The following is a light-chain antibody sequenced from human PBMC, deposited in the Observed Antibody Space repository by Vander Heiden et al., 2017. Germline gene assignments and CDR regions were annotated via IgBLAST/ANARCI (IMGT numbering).Light chain of an antibody. J-gene: IGLJ2*01. CDR1: SSDVGGYNY. V-gene: IGLV2-14*01. Sequence: QSALTQPASVSGSPRHSITISCTGTSSDVGGYNYVSWYQQHPGKAPKLMMYDVSNRPSGVSNRFSGSKSGNTASLTISGLQAEDEADYYCSSYTSSSTLVFGGGTKLTVL. CDR3: SSYTSSSTLV. CDR2: DVS.